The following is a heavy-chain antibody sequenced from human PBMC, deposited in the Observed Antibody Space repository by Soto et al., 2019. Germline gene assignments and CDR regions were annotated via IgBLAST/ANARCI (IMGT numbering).Heavy chain of an antibody. CDR3: ARDLRIPTYYYGMDV. Sequence: SETLSLTCTVSGGSISSGDYYWSWIRQPPGKGLEWIGYIYYSGSTYYNPSLKSRVTISVDTSKNQFSLKLSSATAADTAVYYCARDLRIPTYYYGMDVWGQGTTVTVSS. D-gene: IGHD2-21*01. V-gene: IGHV4-30-4*01. CDR1: GGSISSGDYY. J-gene: IGHJ6*02. CDR2: IYYSGST.